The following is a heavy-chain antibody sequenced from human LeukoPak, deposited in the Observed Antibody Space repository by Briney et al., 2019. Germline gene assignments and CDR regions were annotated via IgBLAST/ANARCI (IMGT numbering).Heavy chain of an antibody. D-gene: IGHD3-10*01. V-gene: IGHV4-59*04. CDR3: AKVLLWFGDRSNWFDP. CDR1: GGSISSYY. CDR2: IFHSGTT. J-gene: IGHJ5*02. Sequence: SETLTLTCTVSGGSISSYYWSWIRQPAGKGLEWIGSIFHSGTTYYNSPLKSRVTISVDTSKNQFSLKLSSVTAADTAVYYCAKVLLWFGDRSNWFDPWGQGTLVTVSS.